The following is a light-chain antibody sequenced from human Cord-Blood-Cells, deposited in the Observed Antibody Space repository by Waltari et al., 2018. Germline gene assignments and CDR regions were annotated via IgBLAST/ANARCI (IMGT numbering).Light chain of an antibody. CDR2: GAS. CDR1: QSVSSGD. Sequence: EIVLTQSPGTLSLSPGERATLSCRASQSVSSGDLAWYQQKPGQAPRLLIYGASSRATGIPDRFSGSGSGTDFTLTISRLEPEDFAVYYCQQYGSSPPYTFGQGTKLEIK. V-gene: IGKV3-20*01. J-gene: IGKJ2*01. CDR3: QQYGSSPPYT.